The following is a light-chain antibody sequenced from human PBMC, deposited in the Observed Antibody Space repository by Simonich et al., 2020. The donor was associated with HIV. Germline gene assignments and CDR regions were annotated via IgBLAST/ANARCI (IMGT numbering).Light chain of an antibody. V-gene: IGKV1-39*01. J-gene: IGKJ1*01. Sequence: IQMTQSPSSLSASVGDRVTITCRASKGIRNNLGWYQEKPGKAPKLLIYAASSLQSGVPSRFSGSGSGTDFTLTISSLQPEDFAIYYCQQSYSTPWTFGQGTKVEIK. CDR3: QQSYSTPWT. CDR2: AAS. CDR1: KGIRNN.